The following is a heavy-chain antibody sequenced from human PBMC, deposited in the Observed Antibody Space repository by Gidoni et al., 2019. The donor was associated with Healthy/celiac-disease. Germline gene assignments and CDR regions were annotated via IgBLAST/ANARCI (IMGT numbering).Heavy chain of an antibody. J-gene: IGHJ3*02. D-gene: IGHD6-19*01. CDR2: ISSSSSYI. CDR1: GFTFSSYS. V-gene: IGHV3-21*01. Sequence: EVQLVESGGGLVKPGGSLRLSFAASGFTFSSYSMNWVRQAPGKGLEWVSSISSSSSYIYYADSVKGRFTISRDNAKNSLYLQMNSLRAEDTAVYYCARGMQQWLNTGEDAFDIWGQGTMVTVSS. CDR3: ARGMQQWLNTGEDAFDI.